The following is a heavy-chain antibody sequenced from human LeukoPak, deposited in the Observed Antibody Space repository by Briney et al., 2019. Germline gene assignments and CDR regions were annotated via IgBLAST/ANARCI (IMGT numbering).Heavy chain of an antibody. CDR3: ASSYRFRGYFDY. D-gene: IGHD3-10*01. CDR1: GFTFSSSA. J-gene: IGHJ4*02. CDR2: ISGSGSGGST. Sequence: WGSLRLSCAASGFTFSSSAMSWVGQAPGKGLEWVSSISGSGSGGSTYYADSVKGRFTISRDNSKNTLYLQMNSLRAEDTAVYYCASSYRFRGYFDYWGQGTLVTVSS. V-gene: IGHV3-23*01.